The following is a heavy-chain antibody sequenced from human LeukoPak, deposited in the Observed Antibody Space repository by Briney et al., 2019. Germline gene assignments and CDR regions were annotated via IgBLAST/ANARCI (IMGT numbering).Heavy chain of an antibody. Sequence: SQTLSLTCAISGDSVSSNSAAWNWIRQSPSRGLEWLGRTYYRSKWYNDCAVSVKSRITINPDTSKNQFSLQLNSVTPEDTAVYYCARESYDYYDSSGRAYYFDYWGQGTLVTVSS. CDR2: TYYRSKWYN. CDR1: GDSVSSNSAA. CDR3: ARESYDYYDSSGRAYYFDY. V-gene: IGHV6-1*01. J-gene: IGHJ4*02. D-gene: IGHD3-22*01.